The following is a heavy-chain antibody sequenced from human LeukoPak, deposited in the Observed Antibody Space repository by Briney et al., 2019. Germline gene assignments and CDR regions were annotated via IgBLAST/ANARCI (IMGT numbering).Heavy chain of an antibody. CDR1: GFLFHRYS. D-gene: IGHD4/OR15-4a*01. CDR3: ARGGAYYYYMDV. CDR2: ISSNSSYI. Sequence: PGGSLRLSCAASGFLFHRYSMNWLPRSTGGAVVGVTSISSNSSYIYYAEPLKGRFTISRDNAKNSLYLQMNSLRAEDTAVYYCARGGAYYYYMDVWGKESKVTVSS. V-gene: IGHV3-21*03. J-gene: IGHJ6*03.